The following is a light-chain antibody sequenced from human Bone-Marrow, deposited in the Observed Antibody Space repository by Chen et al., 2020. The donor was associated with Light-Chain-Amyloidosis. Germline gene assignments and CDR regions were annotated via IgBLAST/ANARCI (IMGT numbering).Light chain of an antibody. J-gene: IGKJ1*01. CDR2: AAS. Sequence: DIQMTQSPSSLSASVGDRVTITCRASQSISSYLNWYQQKPGKAPKLLIYAASSLQIGVPSRFSGSGSGTAFTRTISSLQPEDFATYYCQQGYSTPPETFGHGSKVEIK. V-gene: IGKV1-39*01. CDR3: QQGYSTPPET. CDR1: QSISSY.